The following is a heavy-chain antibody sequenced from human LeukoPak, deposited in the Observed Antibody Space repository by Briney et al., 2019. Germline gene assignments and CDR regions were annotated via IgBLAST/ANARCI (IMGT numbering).Heavy chain of an antibody. CDR1: GFTFSSYA. J-gene: IGHJ6*04. V-gene: IGHV3-64*01. D-gene: IGHD3-10*02. CDR2: ISSNGGST. CDR3: AELGITMIGGV. Sequence: GGSLRLSCAASGFTFSSYAMHWVRQAPGKGLEYVSAISSNGGSTYYANSVKGRFTISRDNAKNSLYLQMNSLRAEDTAVYYCAELGITMIGGVWGKGTTVAISS.